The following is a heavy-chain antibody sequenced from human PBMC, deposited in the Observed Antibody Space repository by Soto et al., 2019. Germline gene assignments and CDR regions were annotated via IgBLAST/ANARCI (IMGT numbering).Heavy chain of an antibody. CDR2: ISSSGSTI. J-gene: IGHJ6*03. Sequence: QVQLVESGGGLVKPGGSLRLSCAASGFTFSDYYMSWIRQAPGKGLEWVSYISSSGSTIYYADSVKGRFTISRDNAKNSLYLQMNSLRAEDTAVYYCARDQGLPDYDYIWGSYRPLGYYMDVWGKGTTVTVSS. CDR1: GFTFSDYY. D-gene: IGHD3-16*02. CDR3: ARDQGLPDYDYIWGSYRPLGYYMDV. V-gene: IGHV3-11*01.